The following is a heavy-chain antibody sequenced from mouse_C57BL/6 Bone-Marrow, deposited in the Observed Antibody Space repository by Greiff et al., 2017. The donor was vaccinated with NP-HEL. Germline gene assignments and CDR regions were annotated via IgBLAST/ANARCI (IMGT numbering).Heavy chain of an antibody. CDR1: GYTFTSYW. CDR2: IDPSDSYT. Sequence: VQLQQPGAELVMPGASVKLSCKASGYTFTSYWMHWVKQRPGQGLEWIGEIDPSDSYTNYNQKFKGKSTLTVDKSSSTAYMQLSSLTSEDSAVYDCASRDYDSSYIDVWGTGTTVTVSS. D-gene: IGHD1-1*01. V-gene: IGHV1-69*01. J-gene: IGHJ1*03. CDR3: ASRDYDSSYIDV.